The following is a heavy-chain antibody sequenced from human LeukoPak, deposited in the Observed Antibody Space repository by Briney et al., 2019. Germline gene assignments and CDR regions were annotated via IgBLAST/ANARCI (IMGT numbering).Heavy chain of an antibody. CDR2: ISYDGSNK. CDR3: ARDGSPTYYYDSSGFY. V-gene: IGHV3-30-3*01. Sequence: GSSLRLSCATSGSTFSSYAMQWVRQAPGKGLEQVAVISYDGSNKYYADSVKGRFTISRDNSKNTLYLQMNSLRAEDTAVYYCARDGSPTYYYDSSGFYWGQGTLVTVSS. D-gene: IGHD3-22*01. CDR1: GSTFSSYA. J-gene: IGHJ4*02.